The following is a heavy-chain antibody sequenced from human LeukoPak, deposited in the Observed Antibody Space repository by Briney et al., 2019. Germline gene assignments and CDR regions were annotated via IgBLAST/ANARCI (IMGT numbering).Heavy chain of an antibody. D-gene: IGHD3-10*01. CDR3: ARGGSGSYPDFDY. J-gene: IGHJ4*02. CDR2: MKQDGSEK. V-gene: IGHV3-7*03. CDR1: GFTFSSYW. Sequence: GGSLRLSCAASGFTFSSYWMHWVRQAPGKGLVWVANMKQDGSEKYYVDSVKGRFTISRDNAKNSLYLQMNSLRAEDTAVYYCARGGSGSYPDFDYWGQGTLVTVSS.